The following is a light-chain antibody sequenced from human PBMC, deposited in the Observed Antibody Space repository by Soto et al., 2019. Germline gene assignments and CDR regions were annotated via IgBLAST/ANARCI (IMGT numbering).Light chain of an antibody. Sequence: EIVLTQSPATLSLSPGERATLSCRASQSVSSYLVWYQQESRQAPRLLIYDASNRATGIPARFSASGSGTDFTLTISSLEPEDFAVYYCLQRSKWPWTFGQGTKVDIK. CDR1: QSVSSY. V-gene: IGKV3-11*01. CDR3: LQRSKWPWT. CDR2: DAS. J-gene: IGKJ1*01.